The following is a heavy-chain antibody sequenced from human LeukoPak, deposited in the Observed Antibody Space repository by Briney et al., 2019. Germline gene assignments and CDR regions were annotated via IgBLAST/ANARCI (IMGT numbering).Heavy chain of an antibody. CDR2: IYYSGST. V-gene: IGHV4-39*07. Sequence: SETLSLTCTVSGGSISSSSYYWGWIRQPPGKGLEWIGSIYYSGSTYYNPSLKSRVTISVDTSKNQFSLKLSSVTAADTAVYYCARARRDGYKDYWGQGTLVTVSS. J-gene: IGHJ4*02. D-gene: IGHD5-24*01. CDR3: ARARRDGYKDY. CDR1: GGSISSSSYY.